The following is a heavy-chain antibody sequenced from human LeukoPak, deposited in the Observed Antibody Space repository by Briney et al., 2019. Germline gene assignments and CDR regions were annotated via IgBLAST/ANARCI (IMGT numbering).Heavy chain of an antibody. CDR3: TRDLDSSGFCDY. V-gene: IGHV3-49*04. Sequence: GGSLRLSCTASGSTLCVCAMIWVRRAPGKGREWVGFMRSRAYGGRTEYAASVKGRFTISRDDSKSTAYLQMNSLKTEDTAVYYCTRDLDSSGFCDYWGQGTLVTVSS. J-gene: IGHJ4*01. D-gene: IGHD3-22*01. CDR1: GSTLCVCA. CDR2: MRSRAYGGRT.